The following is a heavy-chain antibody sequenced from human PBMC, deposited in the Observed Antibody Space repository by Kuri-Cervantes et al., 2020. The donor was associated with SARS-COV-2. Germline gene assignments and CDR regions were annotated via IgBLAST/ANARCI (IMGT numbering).Heavy chain of an antibody. CDR1: RFTFSSYW. D-gene: IGHD6-6*01. J-gene: IGHJ5*02. CDR3: AIIAAPRSDWFDP. CDR2: INSDGSST. Sequence: GEPPKISCAASRFTFSSYWMHWVRQAPGKGLVWVSRINSDGSSTSYADSVKGRFTISRDNAKNTLYLQMNSLRAEDTAVYYCAIIAAPRSDWFDPWGQGTLVTVSS. V-gene: IGHV3-74*01.